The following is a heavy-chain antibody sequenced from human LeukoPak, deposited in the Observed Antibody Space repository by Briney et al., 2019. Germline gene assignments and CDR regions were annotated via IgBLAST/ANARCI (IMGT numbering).Heavy chain of an antibody. CDR2: INWNGGST. V-gene: IGHV3-20*04. CDR1: GFTFDDYG. D-gene: IGHD3-3*01. Sequence: GGSLRLSCAASGFTFDDYGMSWVRQAPGKGLEWVSGINWNGGSTGYADSVKGRFTISRDNAKNSLYLQMNSLRAEDTALYYCARWGYYDFWSGYWRSYYYYYMDVWGKGTTVTVSS. J-gene: IGHJ6*03. CDR3: ARWGYYDFWSGYWRSYYYYYMDV.